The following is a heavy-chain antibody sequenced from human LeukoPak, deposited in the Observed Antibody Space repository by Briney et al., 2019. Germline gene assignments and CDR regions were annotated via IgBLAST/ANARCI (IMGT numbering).Heavy chain of an antibody. J-gene: IGHJ3*02. CDR2: IWYGGSNK. CDR1: GFNFNDYA. CDR3: AKEADAFDI. V-gene: IGHV3-30*02. Sequence: GGSLRLSCTASGFNFNDYAMHWVRQAPGKGLEWVAVIWYGGSNKYYADSVKGRFTISRDNSKNTLYLQMNSLRAEDTAVYYCAKEADAFDIWGQGTMVTVSS.